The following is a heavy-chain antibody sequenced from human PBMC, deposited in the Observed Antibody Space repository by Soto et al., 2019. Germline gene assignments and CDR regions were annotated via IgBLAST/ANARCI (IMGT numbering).Heavy chain of an antibody. CDR3: ANVSPGDLNLQDYYYYGLDV. J-gene: IGHJ6*02. CDR2: ISGGGGST. V-gene: IGHV3-23*01. CDR1: GFTFSTYA. Sequence: GGSLRLSCAASGFTFSTYAMNWVRQAPGKGLEWVSAISGGGGSTYYADSVKGRVTISRDNSKNTLYLQMNSLRAEDTAVYYCANVSPGDLNLQDYYYYGLDVWGQGTTVTVSS.